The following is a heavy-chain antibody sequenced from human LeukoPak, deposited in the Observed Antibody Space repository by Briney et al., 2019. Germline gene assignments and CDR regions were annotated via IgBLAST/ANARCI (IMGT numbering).Heavy chain of an antibody. D-gene: IGHD6-13*01. CDR1: GFTLSRYG. Sequence: GGSLRLSCAASGFTLSRYGMSWVRQAPGKGLEWVSAISGSSGSTYYADSVKGRFTISRDNSKNTLYLQMNSLRAEDTAVYYCAKTYSSSRAHYYYYYYMDVWGKGTTVTISS. CDR3: AKTYSSSRAHYYYYYYMDV. CDR2: ISGSSGST. V-gene: IGHV3-23*01. J-gene: IGHJ6*03.